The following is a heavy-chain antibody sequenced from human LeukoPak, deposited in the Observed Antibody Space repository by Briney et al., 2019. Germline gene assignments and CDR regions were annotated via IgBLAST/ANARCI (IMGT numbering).Heavy chain of an antibody. D-gene: IGHD6-13*01. CDR3: AKGGSSSWDHFDY. CDR2: ISGSAATT. CDR1: GFTFSTYG. J-gene: IGHJ4*02. Sequence: GGSLRLSCAASGFTFSTYGMTWVRQAPGKGLEWVSAISGSAATTFYADSVKGRFTISRDNSKNTLYLQMNSLRAEDTAVYYCAKGGSSSWDHFDYWGQGTLVTVSS. V-gene: IGHV3-23*01.